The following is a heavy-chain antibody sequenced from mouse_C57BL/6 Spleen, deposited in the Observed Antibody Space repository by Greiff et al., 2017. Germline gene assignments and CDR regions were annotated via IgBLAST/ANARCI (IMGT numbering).Heavy chain of an antibody. CDR3: ARGLHYYGTTDY. D-gene: IGHD1-1*01. V-gene: IGHV1-82*01. CDR2: IYPGDGDT. Sequence: LQESGPELVKPGASVKISCKASGYAFSSSWMNWVKQRPGKGLEWIGRIYPGDGDTNYNGKFKGKATLTADKSSSTAYMQLSSLTSEDSAVYFCARGLHYYGTTDYWGQGTTLTVSS. CDR1: GYAFSSSW. J-gene: IGHJ2*01.